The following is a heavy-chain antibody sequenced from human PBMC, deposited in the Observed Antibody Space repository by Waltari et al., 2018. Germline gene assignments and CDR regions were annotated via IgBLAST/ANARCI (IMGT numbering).Heavy chain of an antibody. CDR3: VWSVSSTGHLDF. J-gene: IGHJ4*02. CDR2: IDWDDDK. Sequence: QVTLKESGPALVKPTQTLTLTCTFSGFSLRTSGMRVNWIRQSPRQALEWLARIDWDDDKYYAPSLRTRLAISMGSSPNEVVLTLTNIATVDTGTYYCVWSVSSTGHLDFWGQGVLVTVSS. V-gene: IGHV2-70*04. CDR1: GFSLRTSGMR. D-gene: IGHD3-3*01.